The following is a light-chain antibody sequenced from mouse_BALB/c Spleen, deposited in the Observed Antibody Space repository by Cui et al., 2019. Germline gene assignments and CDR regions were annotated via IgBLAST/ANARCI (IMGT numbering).Light chain of an antibody. CDR2: SAT. J-gene: IGKJ1*01. V-gene: IGKV6-13*01. CDR1: QNVGTA. CDR3: QQYSSYPRT. Sequence: DIVMTQSQKFMSTSVGDRVSITCKASQNVGTAVAWYQQKPEQSPKLLIYSATNRYTGVPDRFTGSGSGTDFTLTISNMQSEDLADYFCQQYSSYPRTFGGGTKLEIK.